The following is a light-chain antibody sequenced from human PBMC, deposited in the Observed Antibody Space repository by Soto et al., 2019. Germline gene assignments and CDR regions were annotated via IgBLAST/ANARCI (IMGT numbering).Light chain of an antibody. V-gene: IGKV3-11*01. Sequence: EIVLAQSPAPPSSFPGYRVTASPAASQAVNTRLAWYQHKPGQAPRLLIYLASNRSAGVPARFSGSGSGTDFTLTISDVETEDFAVYYCHQRQSWPRTFGQGTKVDIK. J-gene: IGKJ1*01. CDR2: LAS. CDR3: HQRQSWPRT. CDR1: QAVNTR.